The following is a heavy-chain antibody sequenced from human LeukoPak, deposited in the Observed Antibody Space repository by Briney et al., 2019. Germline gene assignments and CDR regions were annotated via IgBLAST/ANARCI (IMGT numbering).Heavy chain of an antibody. Sequence: SETLSLTCTVSGGSISSYYWSWIRQPPGKGLEWIGYIYYSGSTNYNPSLKSRVTISVDTSKNQFSLKLSSVTAADTAVYYCARSQILVIRQYYYYYYMDVWGKGTTVTVSS. CDR1: GGSISSYY. V-gene: IGHV4-59*01. CDR3: ARSQILVIRQYYYYYYMDV. J-gene: IGHJ6*03. D-gene: IGHD3-9*01. CDR2: IYYSGST.